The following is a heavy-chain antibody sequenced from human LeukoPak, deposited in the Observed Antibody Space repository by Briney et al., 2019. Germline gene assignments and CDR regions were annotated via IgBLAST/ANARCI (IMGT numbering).Heavy chain of an antibody. Sequence: ASVKVSCKASGYTFTGYYMHWVRQAPGQGLEWMGWINPNSGGTNYAQKFQGRVTMTRDTSISTAYMELSRLRSDDTAVYYCARPSVVVTADDAFDIWGQGTMVTVSS. CDR2: INPNSGGT. D-gene: IGHD2-21*02. V-gene: IGHV1-2*02. CDR1: GYTFTGYY. J-gene: IGHJ3*02. CDR3: ARPSVVVTADDAFDI.